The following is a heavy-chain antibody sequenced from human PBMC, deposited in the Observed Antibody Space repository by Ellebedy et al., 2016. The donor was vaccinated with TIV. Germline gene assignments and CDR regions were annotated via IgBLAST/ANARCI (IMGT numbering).Heavy chain of an antibody. Sequence: AASVKVSCKASGYTFTGYYMHWVRQAPGQGLEWMGWMNPNSGNTGYAQKFQGRVTMTRNTSISTAYMELSSLRSEDTAVYYCATTSSGGSLVSFPFDPWGQGTLVTVSS. V-gene: IGHV1-8*02. CDR1: GYTFTGYY. CDR2: MNPNSGNT. CDR3: ATTSSGGSLVSFPFDP. D-gene: IGHD2-15*01. J-gene: IGHJ5*02.